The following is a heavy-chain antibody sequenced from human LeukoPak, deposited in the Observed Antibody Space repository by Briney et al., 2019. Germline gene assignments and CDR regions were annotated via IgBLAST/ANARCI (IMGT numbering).Heavy chain of an antibody. CDR2: IYHSGST. D-gene: IGHD3-10*02. V-gene: IGHV4-38-2*02. CDR3: ARGGMF. J-gene: IGHJ4*02. CDR1: GYSISSGYY. Sequence: SETLSPTCTVSGYSISSGYYWGWIRQPPGKGLEWIGSIYHSGSTYYNPSLKSRVTISVDTSKNQFSLKLSSVTAADTAVYYCARGGMFWGQGTLVTVSS.